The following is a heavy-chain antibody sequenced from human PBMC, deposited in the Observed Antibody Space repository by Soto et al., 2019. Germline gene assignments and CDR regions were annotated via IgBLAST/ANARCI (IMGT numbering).Heavy chain of an antibody. Sequence: SETLSLTCAVSGGSISSSNWWSWVRQPPGKGLEWIGEIYHSGSTNYNPSLKSRATISVDKSKNKFSLKLSSVTAADTAVYYCARDSYGSGSPNWFDPWGQGTLVTVSS. CDR2: IYHSGST. D-gene: IGHD3-10*01. J-gene: IGHJ5*02. CDR3: ARDSYGSGSPNWFDP. CDR1: GGSISSSNW. V-gene: IGHV4-4*02.